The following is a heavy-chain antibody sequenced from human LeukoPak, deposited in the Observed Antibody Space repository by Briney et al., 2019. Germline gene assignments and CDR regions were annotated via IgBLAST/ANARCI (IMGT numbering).Heavy chain of an antibody. V-gene: IGHV1-2*02. CDR3: ARIAGSGSLNWFDP. D-gene: IGHD3-10*01. Sequence: ASVKVSCKASGYTFTDHYIHWMRQAPGQGPEWMGWIYPKSGGTNSAQKFQGRVTLTRDTSISTTYMELTGLRSDDTAVYYCARIAGSGSLNWFDPWGQGTLVTVS. CDR1: GYTFTDHY. CDR2: IYPKSGGT. J-gene: IGHJ5*02.